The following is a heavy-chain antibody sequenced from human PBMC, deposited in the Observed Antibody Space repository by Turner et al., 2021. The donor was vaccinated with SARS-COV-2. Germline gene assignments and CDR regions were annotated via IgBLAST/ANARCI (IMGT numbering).Heavy chain of an antibody. V-gene: IGHV1-24*01. D-gene: IGHD6-19*01. J-gene: IGHJ6*02. Sequence: QVQLVQSGAEVKKPGASVKVSCTVSGYTLTELSMHWVRQAPGKGLEWMGGFDPEDGETIYAQKFQGRVTMTEDTSTDTAYMELSSLRSEDTAVYYCATGVAVTGTSSAYYYYYGMDVWGQGTTVTVSS. CDR2: FDPEDGET. CDR1: GYTLTELS. CDR3: ATGVAVTGTSSAYYYYYGMDV.